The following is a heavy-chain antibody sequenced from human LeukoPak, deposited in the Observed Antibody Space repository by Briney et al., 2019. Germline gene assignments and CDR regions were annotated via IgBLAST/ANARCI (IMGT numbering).Heavy chain of an antibody. J-gene: IGHJ3*02. CDR2: INAGNGNT. CDR1: GYTFSSYA. D-gene: IGHD1-1*01. CDR3: ARARYRGDAFDI. Sequence: ASVKVSCKASGYTFSSYAMHWVRQAPGQRLERMGWINAGNGNTRYSQKFQGRVTITRDTSASTAYMELSSLRSEDTAVYYCARARYRGDAFDIWGQGTMVTVSS. V-gene: IGHV1-3*01.